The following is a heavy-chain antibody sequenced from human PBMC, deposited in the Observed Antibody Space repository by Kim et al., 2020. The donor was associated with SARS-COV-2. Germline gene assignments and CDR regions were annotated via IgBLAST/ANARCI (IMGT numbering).Heavy chain of an antibody. J-gene: IGHJ6*02. Sequence: GGSLRLSCAASGFTFDDYAMHWVRQAPGKGLEWVSGISWNSGSIGYADSVKGRFTISRDNAKNSLYLQMNSLRAEDTALYYCAKESYGSGSMDVWGQGTTVTVSS. CDR3: AKESYGSGSMDV. D-gene: IGHD3-10*01. V-gene: IGHV3-9*01. CDR2: ISWNSGSI. CDR1: GFTFDDYA.